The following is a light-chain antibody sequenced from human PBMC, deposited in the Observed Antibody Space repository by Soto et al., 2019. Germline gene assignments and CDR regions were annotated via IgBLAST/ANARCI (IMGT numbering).Light chain of an antibody. J-gene: IGKJ1*01. CDR1: QSVDRW. CDR3: QHYNDYSRV. Sequence: DIQMTQSPSTLSASIGDRVTITCRASQSVDRWLAWYQQQPGKAPKLLIYKASSLQTGVPSRFSGSGSGPEFTLTISSLQPDDFATYYCQHYNDYSRVFGQGTKVEIK. CDR2: KAS. V-gene: IGKV1-5*03.